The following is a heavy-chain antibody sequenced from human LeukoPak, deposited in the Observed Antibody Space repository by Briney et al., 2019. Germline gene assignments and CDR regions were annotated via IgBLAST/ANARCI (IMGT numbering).Heavy chain of an antibody. CDR3: ATVASIRRFYFDF. CDR2: INPDSGDT. J-gene: IGHJ4*02. CDR1: GYSFTGYY. V-gene: IGHV1-2*02. D-gene: IGHD3-3*01. Sequence: ASVKVSCKASGYSFTGYYIHWVRQAPGQGLEWMGWINPDSGDTEYSQRFQGRITLTSDTSVTTAYMELSSLRSDDAAIFYCATVASIRRFYFDFWGQGTLVTVSS.